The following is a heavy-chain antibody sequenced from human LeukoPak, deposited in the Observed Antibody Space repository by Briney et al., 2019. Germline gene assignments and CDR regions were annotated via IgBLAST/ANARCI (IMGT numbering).Heavy chain of an antibody. Sequence: PGGSLRLSCAASGFTFSSYEMNWVRQAPGKGLEWVSYISSSGSTIYYADSVKGRFTISRDNAKNSLYLQMNSLRAEDTAVYYCARMVAKGYSSSFSGGMDVWGQGTTVTVSS. CDR2: ISSSGSTI. J-gene: IGHJ6*02. CDR1: GFTFSSYE. CDR3: ARMVAKGYSSSFSGGMDV. V-gene: IGHV3-48*03. D-gene: IGHD6-13*01.